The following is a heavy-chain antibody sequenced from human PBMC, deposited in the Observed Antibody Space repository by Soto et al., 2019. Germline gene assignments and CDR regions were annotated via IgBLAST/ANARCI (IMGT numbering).Heavy chain of an antibody. CDR2: IYHSGGT. Sequence: SETLSLTCAVSGGSISSGGYSGSWIRQPPGKGLEWIGYIYHSGGTYYNPALKSRVTISVDRSKNPFSLKLSSVAAAATAVYYCARALYDSSGYETLNWFDPWGQGTLVTVSS. CDR1: GGSISSGGYS. D-gene: IGHD3-22*01. CDR3: ARALYDSSGYETLNWFDP. V-gene: IGHV4-30-2*01. J-gene: IGHJ5*02.